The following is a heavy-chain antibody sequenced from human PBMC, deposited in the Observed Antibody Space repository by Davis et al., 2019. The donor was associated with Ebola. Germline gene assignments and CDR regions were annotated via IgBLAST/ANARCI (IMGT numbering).Heavy chain of an antibody. CDR1: GYTFTSYD. CDR2: MNPNSGNT. D-gene: IGHD6-13*01. Sequence: ASVKVSCKASGYTFTSYDINWVRQATGQGLEWMGWMNPNSGNTGYAQKFQGRVTMTTDTSTSTAYMELRSLRSDDTAVYYCARADSSSWGYFDYWGQGTLVTVSS. J-gene: IGHJ4*02. V-gene: IGHV1-8*01. CDR3: ARADSSSWGYFDY.